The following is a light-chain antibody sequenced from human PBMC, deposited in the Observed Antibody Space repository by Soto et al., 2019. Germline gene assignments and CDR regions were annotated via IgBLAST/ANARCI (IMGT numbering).Light chain of an antibody. CDR1: SSDVGGYNY. Sequence: QSALTQPASVSGSPGQSITISCTGTSSDVGGYNYVSWYQQHPGKAPKLMIYDVSNRPSGVSNRYSGSKSGNTASLTISGLQAEDEAEYYCSSYTSSSTLNWVFGGGTKVTVL. CDR2: DVS. V-gene: IGLV2-14*01. J-gene: IGLJ3*02. CDR3: SSYTSSSTLNWV.